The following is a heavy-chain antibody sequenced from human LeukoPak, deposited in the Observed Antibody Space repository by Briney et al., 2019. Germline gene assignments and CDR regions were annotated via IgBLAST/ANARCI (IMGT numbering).Heavy chain of an antibody. CDR2: IKQDGNEK. Sequence: GGPLRLSCAASGFTFSSYWMGWVRQAPGKGLEWVANIKQDGNEKYYVDSVKGRFTISRDNAKNSLYLQMNSLRAEDTAVYYCARDRCSSTSCFFDYWGQGTLVTVSS. J-gene: IGHJ4*02. V-gene: IGHV3-7*01. D-gene: IGHD2-2*01. CDR3: ARDRCSSTSCFFDY. CDR1: GFTFSSYW.